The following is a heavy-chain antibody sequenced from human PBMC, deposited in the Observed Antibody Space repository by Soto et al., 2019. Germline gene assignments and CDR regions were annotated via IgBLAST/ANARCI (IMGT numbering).Heavy chain of an antibody. J-gene: IGHJ3*01. V-gene: IGHV1-46*02. CDR3: AVSSLEPNDAFDV. Sequence: ASVKVSCKASGFTFNRHYMHWVRQAPRQGLEWMGIINLGGATTIYAQKLQGRVTVTRDTSTSTVYIQLSSLRSDDTAVYYCAVSSLEPNDAFDVWGQGTLVTVSS. D-gene: IGHD6-6*01. CDR2: INLGGATT. CDR1: GFTFNRHY.